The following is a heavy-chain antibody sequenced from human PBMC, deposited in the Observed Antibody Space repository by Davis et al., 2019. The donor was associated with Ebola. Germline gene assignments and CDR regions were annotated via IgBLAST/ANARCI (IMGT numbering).Heavy chain of an antibody. J-gene: IGHJ6*02. CDR2: ISYDGSNK. CDR3: AREMATISYYYYGMDV. V-gene: IGHV3-30-3*01. CDR1: GFTFSSYA. Sequence: AGSLRLSCAASGFTFSSYAMHWVRQAPGKGLEWVAVISYDGSNKYYADSVKGRFTISRDNSKNTLYLQMNSLRAEDTAVYYCAREMATISYYYYGMDVWGQGTTVTVSS. D-gene: IGHD5-24*01.